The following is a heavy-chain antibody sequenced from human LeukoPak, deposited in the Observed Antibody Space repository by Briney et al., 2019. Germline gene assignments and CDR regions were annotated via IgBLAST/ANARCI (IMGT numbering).Heavy chain of an antibody. V-gene: IGHV1-24*01. CDR3: AADRGDYSGSYWTAFDI. CDR1: EYTLTELS. Sequence: GASVKVSCKVSEYTLTELSMHWVRQAPGKGLEWLGGFDPEDGEIIYAQKFQGRATMSDDTSTDTAYMELGSLRSDDTAVYYCAADRGDYSGSYWTAFDIWGQGTMVTVSS. D-gene: IGHD1-26*01. CDR2: FDPEDGEI. J-gene: IGHJ3*02.